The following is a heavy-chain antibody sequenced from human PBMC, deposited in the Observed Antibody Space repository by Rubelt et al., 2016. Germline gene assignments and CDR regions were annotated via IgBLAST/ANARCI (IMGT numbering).Heavy chain of an antibody. V-gene: IGHV1-18*01. D-gene: IGHD1-7*01. J-gene: IGHJ6*02. CDR2: ISAYNGNT. CDR1: GYTFTTYP. Sequence: QVQLVQSGSELKKPGASVKVSCKASGYTFTTYPMNWVRQAPGQGLEWMGWISAYNGNTNYAQKLQGRVTMTTDTSTKTAYMELRSLRSDDTAVYNCARSAGTTELAYYGMDVWGQGTTVTVSS. CDR3: ARSAGTTELAYYGMDV.